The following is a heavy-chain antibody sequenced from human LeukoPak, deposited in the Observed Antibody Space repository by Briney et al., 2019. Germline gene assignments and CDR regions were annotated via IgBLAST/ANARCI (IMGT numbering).Heavy chain of an antibody. CDR3: ARTVVIAAAGFDY. Sequence: SQTLSLTCTVSGGSISSGSYYWSWIRQPAGKGLEWIGRIYTSGSTNYNPSLKSRVTISVDTSKNQFSLKLSSVTAADTAVHYCARTVVIAAAGFDYWGQGTLVTVSS. V-gene: IGHV4-61*02. J-gene: IGHJ4*02. CDR1: GGSISSGSYY. D-gene: IGHD6-13*01. CDR2: IYTSGST.